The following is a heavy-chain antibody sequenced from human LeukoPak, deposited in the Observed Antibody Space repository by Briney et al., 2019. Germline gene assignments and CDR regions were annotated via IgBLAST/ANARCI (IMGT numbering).Heavy chain of an antibody. CDR2: INHSGST. D-gene: IGHD3-10*01. CDR1: GGSFSGYY. V-gene: IGHV4-34*01. J-gene: IGHJ5*02. Sequence: SETLSLTCAVYGGSFSGYYWSWIRQPPGKGLEWIGEINHSGSTNYNPSLKRRVTISVDTSKNQFSLKLSSVTAADTAVYYCARRSLGVRGVISWFDPWGQGTLVTVSS. CDR3: ARRSLGVRGVISWFDP.